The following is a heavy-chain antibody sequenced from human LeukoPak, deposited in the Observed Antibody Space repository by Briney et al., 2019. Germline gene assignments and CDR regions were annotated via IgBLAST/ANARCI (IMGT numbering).Heavy chain of an antibody. J-gene: IGHJ2*01. D-gene: IGHD6-19*01. CDR3: ARDLIAVAGPLRYFDL. CDR2: INHSGST. CDR1: GGSFSGYY. Sequence: SETLSLTCAVYGGSFSGYYWSWIRQPPGKGLEWIGEINHSGSTYYNPSLKSRVTISVDTSKNQFSLKLSSVTAADTAVYYCARDLIAVAGPLRYFDLWGRGTLVTVSS. V-gene: IGHV4-34*01.